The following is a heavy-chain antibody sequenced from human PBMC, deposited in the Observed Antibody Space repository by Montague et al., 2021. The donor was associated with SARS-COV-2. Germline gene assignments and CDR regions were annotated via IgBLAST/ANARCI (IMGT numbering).Heavy chain of an antibody. CDR3: ARYYERSLDV. CDR2: IFKNGKT. CDR1: GDSITDDD. D-gene: IGHD3-22*01. Sequence: SETRSLTCTVSGDSITDDDWSWIRQPPGKGLEWIVNIFKNGKTDXNPSLRSRVITSVDTSKSQFSLKVTSVTAADTAVYYCARYYERSLDVWGQGTTVTVPS. J-gene: IGHJ6*02. V-gene: IGHV4-59*08.